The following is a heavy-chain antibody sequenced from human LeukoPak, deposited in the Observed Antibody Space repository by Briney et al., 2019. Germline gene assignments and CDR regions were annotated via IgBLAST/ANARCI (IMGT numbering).Heavy chain of an antibody. D-gene: IGHD3-9*01. J-gene: IGHJ4*02. V-gene: IGHV3-7*03. CDR1: GLTFSSYW. CDR3: ARERSRAFYDILTGYQHYFDY. CDR2: IKEDGSEK. Sequence: GGSLRLSCAASGLTFSSYWMSWVRQAPGKGLEWVAKIKEDGSEKHYVDSVKGRFTISRDNAKNSLYLQMNSLRAEDTAMYYCARERSRAFYDILTGYQHYFDYWGQGTLVTVSS.